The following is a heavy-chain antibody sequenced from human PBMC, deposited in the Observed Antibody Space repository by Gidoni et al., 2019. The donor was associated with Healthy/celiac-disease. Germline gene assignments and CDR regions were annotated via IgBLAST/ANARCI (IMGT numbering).Heavy chain of an antibody. D-gene: IGHD6-13*01. V-gene: IGHV4-31*03. CDR3: ARDHIAATVSDAFDI. CDR2: IYYSVST. Sequence: QVQLQESGPGLVKPSQTLSLTCTVSGGSISSGDYYWSWIRQHPGKGLEWIGYIYYSVSTFYNPSLKSRVTISLDTSKNQLSLKLSSVTAADTAVYYCARDHIAATVSDAFDIWGQGPMVTVSS. CDR1: GGSISSGDYY. J-gene: IGHJ3*02.